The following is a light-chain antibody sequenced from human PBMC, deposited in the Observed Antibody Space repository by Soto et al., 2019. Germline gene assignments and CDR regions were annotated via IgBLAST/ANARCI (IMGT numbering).Light chain of an antibody. CDR3: HQRSNWPSS. J-gene: IGKJ2*04. CDR1: QSASSY. CDR2: NAS. Sequence: DITLTQSPATLSLSPGERATLSCRASQSASSYLAWYQQKPGQAPRLLIYNASNRATGIPARFSGSGSGTEFSLTISSLEAEDFAVYYCHQRSNWPSSCSQGTKLEIK. V-gene: IGKV3-11*01.